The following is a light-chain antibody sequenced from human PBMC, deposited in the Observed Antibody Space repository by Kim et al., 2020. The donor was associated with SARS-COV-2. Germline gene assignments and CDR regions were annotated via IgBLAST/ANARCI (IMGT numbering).Light chain of an antibody. CDR3: QQFDNYPHA. J-gene: IGKJ2*01. CDR1: QGISSA. CDR2: DAS. V-gene: IGKV1-13*01. Sequence: SASVGDRVTITCPASQGISSALACYQQKPGTAPKLLIYDASNLESGVPSRFSGSGSGTDFTLTISSLQPEDCATYYCQQFDNYPHACGQGTKLEI.